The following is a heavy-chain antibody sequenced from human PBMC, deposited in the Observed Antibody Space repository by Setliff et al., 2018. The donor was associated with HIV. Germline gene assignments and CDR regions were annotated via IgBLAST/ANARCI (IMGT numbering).Heavy chain of an antibody. CDR1: GGTFSSYA. J-gene: IGHJ5*02. V-gene: IGHV1-18*01. CDR3: ARDDRGRVRGVGPFDP. CDR2: INPYNGNT. D-gene: IGHD3-10*01. Sequence: GASVKVSCKASGGTFSSYAISWVRQAPGQGLEWMGWINPYNGNTNYSQKFQGRVTMTTYTSTSTAYMDLRSLRSADTAVYYCARDDRGRVRGVGPFDPWGQGTLVTVSS.